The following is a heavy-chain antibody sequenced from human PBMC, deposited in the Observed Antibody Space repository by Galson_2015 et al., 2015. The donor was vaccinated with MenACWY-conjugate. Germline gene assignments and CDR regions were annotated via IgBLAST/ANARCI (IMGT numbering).Heavy chain of an antibody. CDR3: ARAGTYYDSTGFYLVYNAFDV. V-gene: IGHV4-59*01. CDR1: GGSISTDY. J-gene: IGHJ3*01. D-gene: IGHD3-22*01. Sequence: ATLSLTCAVSGGSISTDYWSWVRQPPGKALGWIGYIYNRGNPYYTPSLKSRVTISVDTSKIQFFLKLSSVTAADTAVYYCARAGTYYDSTGFYLVYNAFDVWGQGTVVAVSS. CDR2: IYNRGNP.